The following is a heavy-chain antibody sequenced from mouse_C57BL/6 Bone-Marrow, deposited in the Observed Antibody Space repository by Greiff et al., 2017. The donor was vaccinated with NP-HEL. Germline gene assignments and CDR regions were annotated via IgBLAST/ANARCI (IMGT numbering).Heavy chain of an antibody. Sequence: DVKLVESGAELVRPGASVKLSCTASGFNIKDDYMHWVKQRPEQGLEWIGWIDPEDGDTEYASKFQGKATITADTSSNTAYLQLSSLTSEDTAVYYCRGYFDVWGTGTTVTVSS. J-gene: IGHJ1*03. V-gene: IGHV14-4*01. CDR1: GFNIKDDY. CDR2: IDPEDGDT. CDR3: RGYFDV.